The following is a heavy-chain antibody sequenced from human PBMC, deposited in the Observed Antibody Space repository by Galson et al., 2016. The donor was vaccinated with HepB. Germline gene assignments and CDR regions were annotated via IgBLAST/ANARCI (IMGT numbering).Heavy chain of an antibody. V-gene: IGHV3-23*01. J-gene: IGHJ4*02. D-gene: IGHD2-2*01. Sequence: SLRLSCAASGFTFSNYAMSWVRQPEGKRLEWVAAISGSGRNTYYADSVRGRLIISRDNSKNTVYLQMSSLRADETARYYCAKERGGGYCSTTTCTYDFDSWGQGTLVTVSS. CDR1: GFTFSNYA. CDR2: ISGSGRNT. CDR3: AKERGGGYCSTTTCTYDFDS.